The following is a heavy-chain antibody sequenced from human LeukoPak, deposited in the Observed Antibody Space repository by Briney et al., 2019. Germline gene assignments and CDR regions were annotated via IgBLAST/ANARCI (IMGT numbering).Heavy chain of an antibody. CDR2: IYTSGST. J-gene: IGHJ4*02. CDR1: GGSISSYY. V-gene: IGHV4-4*07. CDR3: AGARIAVAGTTYYFDY. D-gene: IGHD6-19*01. Sequence: SETLSLTCTVSGGSISSYYWSWIRQPAGKGLEWIGRIYTSGSTNYNPSLKSRVTMSVDTSKNQFSLKLSSVTAADTAVYYCAGARIAVAGTTYYFDYWGQGTLVTVSS.